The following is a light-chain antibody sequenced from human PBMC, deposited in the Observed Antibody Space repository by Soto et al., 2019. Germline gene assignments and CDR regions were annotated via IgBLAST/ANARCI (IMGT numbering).Light chain of an antibody. Sequence: DIQMTQSPSSLSASVGDRVTITCRASQSISSYLNWYQQKPGKAPKLLIYAASSLHSCVPSRFSGSGSGTDFTLTISSLQPEDFATYYCQQSYCAPETFGQGTKVEVK. J-gene: IGKJ1*01. V-gene: IGKV1-39*01. CDR1: QSISSY. CDR3: QQSYCAPET. CDR2: AAS.